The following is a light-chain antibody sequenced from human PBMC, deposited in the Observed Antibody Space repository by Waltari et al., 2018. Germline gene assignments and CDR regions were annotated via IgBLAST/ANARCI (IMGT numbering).Light chain of an antibody. J-gene: IGKJ1*01. Sequence: EIVMTQSPATLSVSPGERATLSCRASQSVSSNLAWYQQKPGQAPRLLIYGAPTRATGIPARFSGSGSGTEFTLTISSMQSEDFAVYYCQQYNNWPPWTFGQGTKVEIK. V-gene: IGKV3-15*01. CDR2: GAP. CDR1: QSVSSN. CDR3: QQYNNWPPWT.